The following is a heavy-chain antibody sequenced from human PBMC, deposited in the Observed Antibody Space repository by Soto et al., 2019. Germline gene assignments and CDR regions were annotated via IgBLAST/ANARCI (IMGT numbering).Heavy chain of an antibody. CDR1: GFTFSSYW. J-gene: IGHJ5*02. CDR3: ARAKGCGGDCYLPLNWFDP. V-gene: IGHV3-7*03. CDR2: IKQDGSEK. D-gene: IGHD2-21*02. Sequence: WGSLRLSCAASGFTFSSYWMSWVRQAPGKGLEWVANIKQDGSEKYYVDSVKGRFTISRDNAKNSLYLQMNSLRAEDTAVYYCARAKGCGGDCYLPLNWFDPWGQGTLVTVSS.